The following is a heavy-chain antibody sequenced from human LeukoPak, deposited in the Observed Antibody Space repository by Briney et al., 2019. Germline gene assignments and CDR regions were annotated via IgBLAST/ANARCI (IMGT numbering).Heavy chain of an antibody. Sequence: GGSLRLSCAASGFTFSDSDMSWVRQAPGKGLEWVSGISGSGDRTYNADSVKGRFTISRDNSKNTLYLQMNSLRAEDTAVYYCAKGNWNDDWGQGTPVTVFS. V-gene: IGHV3-23*01. J-gene: IGHJ5*02. CDR1: GFTFSDSD. CDR2: ISGSGDRT. CDR3: AKGNWNDD.